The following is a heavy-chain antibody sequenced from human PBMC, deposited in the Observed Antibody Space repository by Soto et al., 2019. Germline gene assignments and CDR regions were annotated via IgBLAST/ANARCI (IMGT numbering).Heavy chain of an antibody. CDR1: GSSISSGYY. Sequence: PSETLSLTSAVSGSSISSGYYWGWIRRPPGKGLEWLGSIFHSGRTNYNPSLKSRVTKSVDTSKNRFCLKVNSGTAADTAGFYWARSAQFLLIPYYFDYRGQGTLVTLSS. J-gene: IGHJ4*02. V-gene: IGHV4-38-2*01. CDR3: ARSAQFLLIPYYFDY. D-gene: IGHD3-22*01. CDR2: IFHSGRT.